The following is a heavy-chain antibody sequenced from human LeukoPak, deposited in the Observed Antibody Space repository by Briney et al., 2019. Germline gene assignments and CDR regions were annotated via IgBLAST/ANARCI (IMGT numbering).Heavy chain of an antibody. V-gene: IGHV3-64*03. D-gene: IGHD6-13*01. CDR2: ISSDGGST. CDR1: GFAFSLYD. Sequence: GGSLRLSCSVSGFAFSLYDMWCVRRAPARGREYVSAISSDGGSTYYTASLKGRFTISRDNSKNTLYLQLSTVRGGDTAVYFLVSEPSSSWYVGWGEGTLVSVRS. J-gene: IGHJ4*02. CDR3: VSEPSSSWYVG.